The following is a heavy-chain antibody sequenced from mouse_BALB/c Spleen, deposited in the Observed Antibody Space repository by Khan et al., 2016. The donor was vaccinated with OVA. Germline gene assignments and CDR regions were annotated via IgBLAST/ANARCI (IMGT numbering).Heavy chain of an antibody. V-gene: IGHV1-7*01. Sequence: QVRLQQSGAELAKPGASVKMSCKASGYTFTSYWMHWVKQRPGQGLEWIGYISPSSGYTEYNQNFKDKATLTADKSSSTAYMQLSSLTSEDSAVYYCARDRIDYWGQGTTLTVSS. CDR1: GYTFTSYW. CDR2: ISPSSGYT. CDR3: ARDRIDY. J-gene: IGHJ2*01.